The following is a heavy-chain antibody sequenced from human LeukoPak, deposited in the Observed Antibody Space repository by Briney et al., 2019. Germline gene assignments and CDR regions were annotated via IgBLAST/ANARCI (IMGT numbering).Heavy chain of an antibody. CDR1: GGSISSSNW. Sequence: KPSETLSLTCAVSGGSISSSNWWSWVRQPPGKGLEWIGYIYYSGSTYYNPSLKSRVTISVDTSKNQFSLKLSSVTAADTAVYYCARAGYDSSGYYSIDYWGQGTLVTVSS. J-gene: IGHJ4*02. V-gene: IGHV4-4*02. CDR2: IYYSGST. D-gene: IGHD3-22*01. CDR3: ARAGYDSSGYYSIDY.